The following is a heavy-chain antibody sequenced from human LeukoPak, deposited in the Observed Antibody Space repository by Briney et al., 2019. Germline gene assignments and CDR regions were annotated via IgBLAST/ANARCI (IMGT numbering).Heavy chain of an antibody. Sequence: PGGSLRLSCAASGFTFSNYSMRWVRQAPGKWLEWVSGISGSGDSTYYADSVKGRFTISRDNSENTLYLQMNSLRAEDTAVYYCARRSGIAVAGAFDYWGQGTLVTVSS. D-gene: IGHD6-19*01. CDR2: ISGSGDST. CDR3: ARRSGIAVAGAFDY. V-gene: IGHV3-23*01. J-gene: IGHJ4*02. CDR1: GFTFSNYS.